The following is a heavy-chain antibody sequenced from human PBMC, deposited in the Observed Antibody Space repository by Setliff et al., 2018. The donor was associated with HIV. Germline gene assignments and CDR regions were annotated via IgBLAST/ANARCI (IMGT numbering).Heavy chain of an antibody. V-gene: IGHV1-69*05. CDR1: GGTFINSA. CDR2: IIPIFNTG. J-gene: IGHJ4*02. Sequence: ASVKVSCKASGGTFINSAFTWVRQAPGQGLEWMGSIIPIFNTGNYAQKLQGRVTMTTDTSTSTAYMELRSLRSDDTAVYYCARDRRHTYFDYWGQGTLVTVSS. CDR3: ARDRRHTYFDY.